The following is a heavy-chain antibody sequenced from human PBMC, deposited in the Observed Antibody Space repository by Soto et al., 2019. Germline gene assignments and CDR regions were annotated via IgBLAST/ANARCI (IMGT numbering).Heavy chain of an antibody. Sequence: AAVKVSCKASRYTFSTYAIHWVRQAPGQSLEWMGWINAGNGNTKYSQKFQGRVTIIRDTSANTAYMEMSSLRSEDTAVYYCARDGAVAGGINFDYWGQGTLVTVSS. CDR3: ARDGAVAGGINFDY. CDR1: RYTFSTYA. J-gene: IGHJ4*02. D-gene: IGHD6-19*01. CDR2: INAGNGNT. V-gene: IGHV1-3*01.